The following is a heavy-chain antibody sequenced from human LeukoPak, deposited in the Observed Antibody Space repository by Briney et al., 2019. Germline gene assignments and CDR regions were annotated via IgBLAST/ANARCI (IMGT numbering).Heavy chain of an antibody. J-gene: IGHJ4*02. V-gene: IGHV4-59*12. Sequence: SETLSLTCTVSGGSISSYYWSWIRQPPGKGLEWIGYIYYSGSTNYNPSLKSRVTISVDTSKNQFSLKLSSVTAADTAIYYCARDIPTGYHDYWGQGTLVTVSS. CDR1: GGSISSYY. CDR3: ARDIPTGYHDY. D-gene: IGHD3-9*01. CDR2: IYYSGST.